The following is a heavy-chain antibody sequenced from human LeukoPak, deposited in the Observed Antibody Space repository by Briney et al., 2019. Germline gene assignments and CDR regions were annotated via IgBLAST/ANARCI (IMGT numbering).Heavy chain of an antibody. CDR2: INPNSGGT. CDR3: ARAVLAAAGTGGGFWFDP. V-gene: IGHV1-2*02. CDR1: GYTFTGYY. J-gene: IGHJ5*02. D-gene: IGHD6-13*01. Sequence: VASVKVSCTASGYTFTGYYMHWVRQAPGQGLEWMGWINPNSGGTNYAQKFQGRVTMTRDTSISTAYMELSRLRSDDTAVYYCARAVLAAAGTGGGFWFDPWGQGTLVTVSS.